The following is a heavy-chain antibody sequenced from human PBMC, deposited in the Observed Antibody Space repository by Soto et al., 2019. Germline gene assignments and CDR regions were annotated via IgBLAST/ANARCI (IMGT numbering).Heavy chain of an antibody. CDR3: ARAEQQLLLNWFDP. D-gene: IGHD6-13*01. J-gene: IGHJ5*02. CDR1: GGSISSGGYY. Sequence: SETLSLTCTVSGGSISSGGYYWSWIRQHPGKGLEWIGYIYYSGSTYYNPSLKSRVTISVDTPKNQFSLKLSSVTAADTAVYYCARAEQQLLLNWFDPWGQGTLVTVSS. V-gene: IGHV4-31*03. CDR2: IYYSGST.